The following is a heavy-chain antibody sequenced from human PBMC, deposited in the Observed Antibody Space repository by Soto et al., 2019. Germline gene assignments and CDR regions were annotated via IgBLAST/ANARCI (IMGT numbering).Heavy chain of an antibody. D-gene: IGHD3-3*01. CDR1: GYTFTSYG. V-gene: IGHV1-18*01. CDR3: AREAYDFWSGYSQPRYYYYYGMDV. Sequence: ASVKVSCKASGYTFTSYGISWVRQAPGQGLEWMGWISAYNGNTNYAQKLQGRVTMTTDTSTSAAYMELRSLRSDDTAVYYCAREAYDFWSGYSQPRYYYYYGMDVWGQGTTVTVSS. J-gene: IGHJ6*02. CDR2: ISAYNGNT.